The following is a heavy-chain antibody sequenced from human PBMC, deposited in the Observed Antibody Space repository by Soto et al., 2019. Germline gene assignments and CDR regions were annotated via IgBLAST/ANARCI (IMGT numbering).Heavy chain of an antibody. CDR2: IYYSGST. V-gene: IGHV4-59*01. Sequence: PSETLSLTCTVSGGSISSYYWSWIRQPPGKGLEWIGYIYYSGSTNYNPSLKSRVTISVDTSKNQFSLKLSSVTAADTAVYYCARSVAAAVSEHNWFDPRGQGPLVTVSS. J-gene: IGHJ5*02. CDR1: GGSISSYY. CDR3: ARSVAAAVSEHNWFDP. D-gene: IGHD6-13*01.